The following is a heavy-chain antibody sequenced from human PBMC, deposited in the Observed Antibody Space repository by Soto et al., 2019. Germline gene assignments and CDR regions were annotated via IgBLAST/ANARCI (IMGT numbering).Heavy chain of an antibody. CDR2: INPSGGST. D-gene: IGHD4-17*01. V-gene: IGHV1-46*01. J-gene: IGHJ3*02. CDR1: GYTFTSYY. CDR3: APTVTKAGHFEI. Sequence: ASVKVSCKASGYTFTSYYMHWVRQAPGQGLEWMGIINPSGGSTSYAQKFQGRVTMTRDTSTSTVYMELSSLRSEDTAVYYCAPTVTKAGHFEIRGQGTMVTVSS.